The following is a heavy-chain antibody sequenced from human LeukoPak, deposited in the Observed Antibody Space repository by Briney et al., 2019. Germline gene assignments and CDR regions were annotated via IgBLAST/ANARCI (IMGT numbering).Heavy chain of an antibody. CDR2: ISSSTTTI. D-gene: IGHD3-16*02. J-gene: IGHJ5*02. CDR3: ARVIASGGFDP. CDR1: GFTFSSYS. Sequence: GXXLRLSCAASGFTFSSYSMNWVRQAPGKGLEWVSYISSSTTTISYAYSVNCRFTISTHNANNSLYLQMNSLRAEDTAVYYCARVIASGGFDPWGQGTLVTVSS. V-gene: IGHV3-48*01.